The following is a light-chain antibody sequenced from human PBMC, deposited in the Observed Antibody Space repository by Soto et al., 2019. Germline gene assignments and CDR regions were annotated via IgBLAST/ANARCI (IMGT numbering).Light chain of an antibody. CDR2: GAS. V-gene: IGKV3-20*01. J-gene: IGKJ4*01. Sequence: EIVLTQSPGTLSLSPGERATLSCRASQTVTSNYLAWYQRKPGQAPRLLIYGASSRATDIPDRFSGSGSGTDFTLTITRLEPEDFAVYCCQQYGSSLSLTFGGGTKVEIK. CDR3: QQYGSSLSLT. CDR1: QTVTSNY.